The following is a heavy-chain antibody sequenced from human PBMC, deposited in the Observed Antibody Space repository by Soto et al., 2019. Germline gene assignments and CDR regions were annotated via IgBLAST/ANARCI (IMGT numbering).Heavy chain of an antibody. Sequence: PSETLSLTCAVYGGSFSGYYWSWIRQPPGKGPEWIGEINHSGSTNYNPSLKSRVTISVDTSKNQFSLKLSSVTAADTAVYYCARSPRRSPLRSWRFDYWGQGTLVTVSS. CDR3: ARSPRRSPLRSWRFDY. D-gene: IGHD3-3*01. J-gene: IGHJ4*02. CDR2: INHSGST. CDR1: GGSFSGYY. V-gene: IGHV4-34*01.